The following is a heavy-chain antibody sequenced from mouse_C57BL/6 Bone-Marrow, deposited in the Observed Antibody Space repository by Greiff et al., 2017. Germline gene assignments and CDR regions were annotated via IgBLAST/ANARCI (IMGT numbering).Heavy chain of an antibody. Sequence: EVMLVESEGGLVQPGSSMKLSCTASGFTFSDYYMAWVRQVPEKGLEWVANINYDGSSTYYLDSLKSRFIISRDNAKNILYLQMSSLKSEDTATYYCARITTVPFDYWGQGTTLTVSS. CDR2: INYDGSST. CDR3: ARITTVPFDY. D-gene: IGHD1-1*01. V-gene: IGHV5-16*01. J-gene: IGHJ2*01. CDR1: GFTFSDYY.